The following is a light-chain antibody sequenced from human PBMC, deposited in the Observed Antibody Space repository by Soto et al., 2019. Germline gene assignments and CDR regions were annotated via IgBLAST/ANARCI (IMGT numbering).Light chain of an antibody. CDR2: DAS. CDR3: QQYSSYSYT. J-gene: IGKJ2*01. Sequence: DIQMTQSPSTLSASVGDRVTITCRASQSISNWLAWYQQTPGKAPNLLIYDASSLQSGVPSRFSGSGSGTKFTFTISSLQPEDFATYYCQQYSSYSYTFGQGTKLEIK. V-gene: IGKV1-5*01. CDR1: QSISNW.